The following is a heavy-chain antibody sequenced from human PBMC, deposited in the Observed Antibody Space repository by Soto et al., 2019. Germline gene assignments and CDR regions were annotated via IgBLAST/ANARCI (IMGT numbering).Heavy chain of an antibody. J-gene: IGHJ4*02. D-gene: IGHD3-9*01. CDR3: AKTGLRYFDWLLHGEDYFDY. CDR1: GFTFDDYA. CDR2: ISWNSGSI. Sequence: GGSLRLSCAASGFTFDDYAMHWVRQAPGKGLEWVSGISWNSGSIGYADSVKGRFTISRDNAKNSLYLQMNSLRAEDTALYYCAKTGLRYFDWLLHGEDYFDYWGQGTLVTVSS. V-gene: IGHV3-9*01.